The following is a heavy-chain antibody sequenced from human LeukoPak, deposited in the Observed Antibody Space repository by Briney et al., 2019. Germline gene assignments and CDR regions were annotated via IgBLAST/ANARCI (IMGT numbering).Heavy chain of an antibody. V-gene: IGHV1-2*02. Sequence: ASVKVACKASGYTFTGYYMHWVRQAPGQGLEWMGWINPNSGGTNYAQKFQGRVTMTRDTSISTAYMELSRLRSDDTAVYYCARVWSPGGGFDYWGQGTLVTVSS. CDR3: ARVWSPGGGFDY. CDR2: INPNSGGT. J-gene: IGHJ4*02. D-gene: IGHD2-15*01. CDR1: GYTFTGYY.